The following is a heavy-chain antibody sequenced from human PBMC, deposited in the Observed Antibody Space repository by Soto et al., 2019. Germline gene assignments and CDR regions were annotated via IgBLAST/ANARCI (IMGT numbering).Heavy chain of an antibody. CDR2: VGGSGSST. Sequence: EVQLLESGGGWVQPGGSLRLSCATSGFTFTNYAMSWVRQAPGVGLGWVSPVGGSGSSTFSADSVKGQFTISRDNFRNTVSLEILSLQAEGPAVYYCAKDRARGTRGNRLFFFEYWGQGTLVSVSS. CDR3: AKDRARGTRGNRLFFFEY. V-gene: IGHV3-23*01. D-gene: IGHD1-7*01. J-gene: IGHJ4*02. CDR1: GFTFTNYA.